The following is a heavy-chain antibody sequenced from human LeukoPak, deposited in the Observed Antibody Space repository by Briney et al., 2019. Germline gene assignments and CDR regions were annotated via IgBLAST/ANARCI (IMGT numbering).Heavy chain of an antibody. CDR2: ISYDESNK. CDR1: GFTFSSSA. CDR3: AKDQWVVPNSGSYYGAFDM. V-gene: IGHV3-30*18. Sequence: GGSLRLSCAASGFTFSSSAMHWVRQAPGKGLEWVAVISYDESNKYYADSVKGRFTISRDNSKNTLYLQMNSLRAEDTAVYYCAKDQWVVPNSGSYYGAFDMWGQGTMVTVSS. D-gene: IGHD1-26*01. J-gene: IGHJ3*02.